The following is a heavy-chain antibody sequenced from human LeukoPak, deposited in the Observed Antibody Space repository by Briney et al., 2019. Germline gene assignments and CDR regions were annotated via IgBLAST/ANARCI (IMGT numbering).Heavy chain of an antibody. J-gene: IGHJ6*03. D-gene: IGHD6-13*01. V-gene: IGHV1-46*01. CDR3: ARGVAARYYYYYMDV. Sequence: ASVKVSCKASEYTFTDSYMHWLRQAPGQGLEWMGVIDPSDKSALHAQKFQGRVTMTTDTSTSTAYMELRSLRSDDTAVYYCARGVAARYYYYYMDVWGKGTTVTVSS. CDR2: IDPSDKSA. CDR1: EYTFTDSY.